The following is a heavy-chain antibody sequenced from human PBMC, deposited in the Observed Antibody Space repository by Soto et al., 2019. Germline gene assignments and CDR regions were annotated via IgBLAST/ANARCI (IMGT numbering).Heavy chain of an antibody. V-gene: IGHV1-46*01. D-gene: IGHD5-18*01. CDR2: INPSGGST. CDR1: GYTFTSYY. J-gene: IGHJ6*02. CDR3: ARETRWLNTAMVPTPLYGMDV. Sequence: ASVKVSCKASGYTFTSYYMHWVRQAPGQVLEWMGIINPSGGSTSYAQKFQGRVTMTRDTSTSTVYMELSGLRSEDTAVYYCARETRWLNTAMVPTPLYGMDVWGQGTTVTVSS.